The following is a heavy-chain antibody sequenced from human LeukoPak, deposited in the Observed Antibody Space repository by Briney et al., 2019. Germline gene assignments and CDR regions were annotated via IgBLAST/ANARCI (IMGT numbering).Heavy chain of an antibody. V-gene: IGHV4-59*01. J-gene: IGHJ3*02. CDR2: VSNSGST. CDR3: ARENYVFDI. CDR1: GGFINDFY. Sequence: SETLSLTCIVSGGFINDFYWSWIRQPPGKGLEWIGYVSNSGSTNYNPSFRSRFTISVDTSKNQFSLKLTSVTAADTAVYFCARENYVFDIWGQGTMVTVSS.